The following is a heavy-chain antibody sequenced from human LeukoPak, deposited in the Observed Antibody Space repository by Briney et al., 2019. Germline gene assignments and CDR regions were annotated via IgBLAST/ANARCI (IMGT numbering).Heavy chain of an antibody. Sequence: PGGSLRLSCAASGFTFDDYAMLWVRQAPGKGLEWVSGISWNSGSIGYADSVKGRFTISRDNAKNSLYLQMNSLRAEDTALYYCAKDISNWNDDVYYYGMDVWGQGTTVTVSS. J-gene: IGHJ6*02. D-gene: IGHD1-1*01. CDR1: GFTFDDYA. CDR3: AKDISNWNDDVYYYGMDV. CDR2: ISWNSGSI. V-gene: IGHV3-9*01.